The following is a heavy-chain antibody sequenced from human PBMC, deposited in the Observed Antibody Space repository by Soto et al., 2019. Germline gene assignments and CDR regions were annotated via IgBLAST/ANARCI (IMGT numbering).Heavy chain of an antibody. V-gene: IGHV3-15*07. D-gene: IGHD3-16*01. CDR2: IRSKTDGGTA. J-gene: IGHJ5*02. CDR1: GFTFSNAW. Sequence: GGSLRLSCAASGFTFSNAWMNWVRQAPGKGLEWVGRIRSKTDGGTADYAGPVQGRFTISRDDSKNTLYLQINSLKSEDTAVYFCARHPGGGSWFDLWGQGTLVSVSS. CDR3: ARHPGGGSWFDL.